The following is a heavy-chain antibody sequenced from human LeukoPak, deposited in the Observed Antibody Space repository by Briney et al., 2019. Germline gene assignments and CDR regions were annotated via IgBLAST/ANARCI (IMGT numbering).Heavy chain of an antibody. Sequence: SGPTLAKPTQTLTLTCTFSGFPLSTSGVGVGWIRQPPGKALEWLALIYWDDDKRYSPSLKSRLTITKDTSKNQVVLTMTNMDPVDTATYYCAHNTVTTADDYWGQGTLVTVSS. D-gene: IGHD4-17*01. CDR1: GFPLSTSGVG. CDR2: IYWDDDK. CDR3: AHNTVTTADDY. J-gene: IGHJ4*02. V-gene: IGHV2-5*02.